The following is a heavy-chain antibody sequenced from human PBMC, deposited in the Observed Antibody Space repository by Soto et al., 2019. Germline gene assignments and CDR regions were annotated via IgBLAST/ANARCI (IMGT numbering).Heavy chain of an antibody. D-gene: IGHD3-10*01. CDR3: ARDSISMVRGVNGDAFDI. V-gene: IGHV3-23*01. J-gene: IGHJ3*02. Sequence: GGSLRLSCAASGFTFSSYAMSWVRQAPGKGLEWVSAISGSGGSTYYADSVKGRFNISRDSSKNTLSWQMNRRRAEDTAVYYCARDSISMVRGVNGDAFDIWGQGTMVTVSS. CDR2: ISGSGGST. CDR1: GFTFSSYA.